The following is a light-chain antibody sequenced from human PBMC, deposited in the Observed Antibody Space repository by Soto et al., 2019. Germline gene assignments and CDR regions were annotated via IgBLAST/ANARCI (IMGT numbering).Light chain of an antibody. Sequence: QSVLTQPASVSGSPGQSITISCTGTSSDGGGYNYVSWYQQHPGKAPKLMIYDVSNRPSGVSNRFSGSKSGNTASLTISGLQAEDEADYYCSSYTSSSTDVVFGGGTKLTVL. CDR2: DVS. CDR3: SSYTSSSTDVV. J-gene: IGLJ2*01. V-gene: IGLV2-14*01. CDR1: SSDGGGYNY.